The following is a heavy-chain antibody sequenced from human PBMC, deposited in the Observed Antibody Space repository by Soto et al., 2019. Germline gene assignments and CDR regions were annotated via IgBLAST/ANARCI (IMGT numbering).Heavy chain of an antibody. CDR3: ARGSIAARPDGYYYYYGMDV. V-gene: IGHV1-8*01. Sequence: ASVKVSCKASGYTFTSYDINWVRQATGQGFEYLGWMNPNSGNTGYVKKFQGRVTMTRDTSMSTAYMELSSLRSEDTAVYYCARGSIAARPDGYYYYYGMDVWGQGTTVTVSS. D-gene: IGHD6-6*01. J-gene: IGHJ6*02. CDR2: MNPNSGNT. CDR1: GYTFTSYD.